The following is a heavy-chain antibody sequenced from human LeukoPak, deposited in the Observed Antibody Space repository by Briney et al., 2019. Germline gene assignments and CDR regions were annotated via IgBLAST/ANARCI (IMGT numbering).Heavy chain of an antibody. CDR1: GFTFSSYA. CDR2: ISYDGSNK. CDR3: TRLTGADVFDI. Sequence: GGSLRLSCAASGFTFSSYAMHWVRQAPGKGLEWVAVISYDGSNKYYADSVKGRFTISRDNSKSTAYLQMNSLKTEDTAVYYCTRLTGADVFDIWGQGTMVTVSS. D-gene: IGHD3-10*01. J-gene: IGHJ3*02. V-gene: IGHV3-30*04.